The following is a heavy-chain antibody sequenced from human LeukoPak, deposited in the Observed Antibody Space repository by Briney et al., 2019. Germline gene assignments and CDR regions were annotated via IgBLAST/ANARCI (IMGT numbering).Heavy chain of an antibody. CDR1: GYSISSGYY. J-gene: IGHJ3*01. Sequence: SETLSLTCTVSGYSISSGYYWGWIRQPPGKGLEWIGSIYHSGSTYYNPSLKSRVTISVDTSKNQFSLKLSSVTAADTAVYYCARVDAFDVWGQGTMVTVSS. CDR2: IYHSGST. V-gene: IGHV4-38-2*02. CDR3: ARVDAFDV.